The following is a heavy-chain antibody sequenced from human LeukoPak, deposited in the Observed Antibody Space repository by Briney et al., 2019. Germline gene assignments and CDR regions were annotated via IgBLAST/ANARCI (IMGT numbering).Heavy chain of an antibody. D-gene: IGHD5-24*01. J-gene: IGHJ4*02. Sequence: SETLSLTRTVSGGSISSSSYYWGWIRQPPGKGLEWIGSIYYSGSTYYNPSLKSRVTISVDTSKNQFSLKLSSVTAADTAVYYCASRGWLQLLGYFDYWGQGTLVTVSS. CDR3: ASRGWLQLLGYFDY. V-gene: IGHV4-39*07. CDR2: IYYSGST. CDR1: GGSISSSSYY.